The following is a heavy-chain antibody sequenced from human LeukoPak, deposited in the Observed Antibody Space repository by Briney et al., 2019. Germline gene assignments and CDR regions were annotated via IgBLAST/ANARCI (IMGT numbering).Heavy chain of an antibody. CDR2: INHSGST. D-gene: IGHD4-17*01. Sequence: KASETLSLTCTVSGGSISSYYWSWIRQPPGKGLEWIGEINHSGSTNYNPSLKSRVTISVDTSKNQFSLKLSSVTAADTAVYYCARGDDYGVHFDPWGQGTLVTVSS. CDR3: ARGDDYGVHFDP. V-gene: IGHV4-34*01. J-gene: IGHJ5*02. CDR1: GGSISSYY.